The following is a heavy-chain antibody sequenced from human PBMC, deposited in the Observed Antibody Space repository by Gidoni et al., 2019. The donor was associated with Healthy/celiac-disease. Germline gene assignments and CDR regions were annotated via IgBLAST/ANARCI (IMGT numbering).Heavy chain of an antibody. CDR1: GYSISSGYY. J-gene: IGHJ4*02. D-gene: IGHD3-22*01. CDR2: IYHSGST. Sequence: QVQLQESGPGLVKPSAPLSLTCPVSGYSISSGYYWGWIRQPPGKGLEWIGSIYHSGSTYYNPSLKSRVTISVDTSKNQVSLKLSSVTAADTAVYYCAMSDYYDSSGYYGYWGQGTLVTVSS. CDR3: AMSDYYDSSGYYGY. V-gene: IGHV4-38-2*01.